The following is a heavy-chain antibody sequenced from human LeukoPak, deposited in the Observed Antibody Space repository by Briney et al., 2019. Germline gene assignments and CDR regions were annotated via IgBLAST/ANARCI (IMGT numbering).Heavy chain of an antibody. J-gene: IGHJ4*02. CDR2: ISGSGGST. CDR3: ARGASVAYCGGDCYYDY. D-gene: IGHD2-21*02. CDR1: GFTFSSYA. Sequence: PGGSLRLSCAASGFTFSSYAMSWVRQAPGKGLEWVSAISGSGGSTYYPGSVKGRFTISRENAKNSLYLQMNSLRAGDTAVYYCARGASVAYCGGDCYYDYWGQGTLVTVSS. V-gene: IGHV3-23*01.